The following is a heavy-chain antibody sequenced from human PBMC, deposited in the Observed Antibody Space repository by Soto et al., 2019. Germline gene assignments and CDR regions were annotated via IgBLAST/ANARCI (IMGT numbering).Heavy chain of an antibody. CDR2: IYYSGGT. D-gene: IGHD3-10*01. J-gene: IGHJ4*02. CDR1: GGFISSGGYY. Sequence: VQLQESGPGLVKPSQTLSLTCTVSGGFISSGGYYWSWIRQHPGKGLEWIGYIYYSGGTYYNPSLKSRVAISLDTSENQFSLKLSSVTAADTAVYYCAGGSGSYYRLWGQGILVTVSS. V-gene: IGHV4-31*03. CDR3: AGGSGSYYRL.